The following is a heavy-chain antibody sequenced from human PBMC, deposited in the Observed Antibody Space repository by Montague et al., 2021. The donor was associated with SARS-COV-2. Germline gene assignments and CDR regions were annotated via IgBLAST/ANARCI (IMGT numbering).Heavy chain of an antibody. CDR3: ARSPRGSGTGWLDY. J-gene: IGHJ4*02. Sequence: SLRLSWPASGFTSGDYQMTWVRQAPGKGLQWVANINQDETAKTYVDSVKGRFTISRDNAKNSLILQMNSLKDEDTAVYYCARSPRGSGTGWLDYWGQGTLVAVSS. CDR2: INQDETAK. V-gene: IGHV3-7*01. CDR1: GFTSGDYQ. D-gene: IGHD3/OR15-3a*01.